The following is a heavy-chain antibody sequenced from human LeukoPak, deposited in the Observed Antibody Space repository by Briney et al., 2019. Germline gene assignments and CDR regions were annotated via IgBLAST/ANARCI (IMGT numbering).Heavy chain of an antibody. Sequence: ASVKVSCKASGYTFTGYYMHWVRQAPGQGLEWMGRIIPILGIANYAQKFQGRVTITADKSTSTAYMELSSLRSEDTAVYYCARGLTIFGVVNAFDIWGQGTMVTVSS. D-gene: IGHD3-3*01. CDR3: ARGLTIFGVVNAFDI. V-gene: IGHV1-69*04. J-gene: IGHJ3*02. CDR1: GYTFTGYY. CDR2: IIPILGIA.